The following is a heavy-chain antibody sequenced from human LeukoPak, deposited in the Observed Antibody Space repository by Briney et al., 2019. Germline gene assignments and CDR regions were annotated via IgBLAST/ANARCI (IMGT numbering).Heavy chain of an antibody. CDR2: INPNSGGT. J-gene: IGHJ4*02. CDR3: ARSYDSSGYYYVYYFDY. V-gene: IGHV1-2*02. CDR1: GYTFTGYY. D-gene: IGHD3-22*01. Sequence: ASVKVSCKASGYTFTGYYMHWVRQAPGQGLEWMGWINPNSGGTNYAQKFQGRVTMTRDTSISTAYMELSRLRSDDTAVYYCARSYDSSGYYYVYYFDYWGQGTLVTDSS.